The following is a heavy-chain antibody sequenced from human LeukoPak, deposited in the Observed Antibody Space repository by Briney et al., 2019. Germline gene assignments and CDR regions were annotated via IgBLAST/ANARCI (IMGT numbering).Heavy chain of an antibody. CDR1: GGSFSGYY. V-gene: IGHV4-34*01. J-gene: IGHJ4*02. CDR2: TNHSGST. D-gene: IGHD1-20*01. Sequence: SETLSLTCAVYGGSFSGYYWSWIRQPPGKGLEWIGKTNHSGSTNYNPSLKSRVTISVDTSKNQFSLKLSSVTAADTAVYYCARGITGTYYFDYWGQGTLVTVSS. CDR3: ARGITGTYYFDY.